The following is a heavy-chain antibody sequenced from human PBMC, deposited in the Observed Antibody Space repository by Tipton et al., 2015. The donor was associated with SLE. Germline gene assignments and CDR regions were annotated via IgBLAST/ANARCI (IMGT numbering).Heavy chain of an antibody. CDR2: ITSDGSKK. V-gene: IGHV3-30*09. D-gene: IGHD2-2*01. CDR3: ARGPCTDASCYSYGYYSYMDV. CDR1: GFTFSNYA. J-gene: IGHJ6*03. Sequence: SLRLSCAASGFTFSNYAMHWVRQAPGKGLEWVAIITSDGSKKYYADSVKGRFAISRDNSKNTLYLQMISLRGEDTAVYYCARGPCTDASCYSYGYYSYMDVWGKGTTVTVSS.